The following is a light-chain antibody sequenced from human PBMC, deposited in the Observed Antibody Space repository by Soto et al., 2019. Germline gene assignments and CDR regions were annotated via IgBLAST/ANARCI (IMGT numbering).Light chain of an antibody. CDR2: GVS. CDR3: LLINNYPGAT. CDR1: QDIGNY. V-gene: IGKV1-9*01. J-gene: IGKJ2*01. Sequence: DIQLTQSPPILPPAVGDSVTVSCRASQDIGNYLAWFQQKPGKPPQRLIYGVSSLQDGVPSRFSGSGFGTEFTLPISSLQPEDFTAYYCLLINNYPGATFGQGTRLEI.